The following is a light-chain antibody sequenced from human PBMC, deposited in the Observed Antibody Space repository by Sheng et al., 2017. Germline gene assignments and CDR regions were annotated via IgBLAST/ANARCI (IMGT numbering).Light chain of an antibody. Sequence: EIVVTQSPATLSVSPGERATLSCRASQNIVSRLAWYQHKPGQAPRLLVYGASTRATGVPARFSGSGSGTEFTLTITSLQSEDFAFYYCQQYSNWPGFTFGPGTKVEIK. CDR2: GAS. CDR1: QNIVSR. CDR3: QQYSNWPGFT. J-gene: IGKJ3*01. V-gene: IGKV3-15*01.